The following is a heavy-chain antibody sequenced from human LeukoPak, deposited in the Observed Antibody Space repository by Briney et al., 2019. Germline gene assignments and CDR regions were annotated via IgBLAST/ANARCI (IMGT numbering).Heavy chain of an antibody. CDR2: ISSSGSTI. J-gene: IGHJ6*02. Sequence: GGSLRLSCAASGFTFSSYEMKWVRQAPGKGLEWVSYISSSGSTIYYADSVKGRFTISRDNAKNSLYLQMNSLRAEDTAVYYCAREDYGDYGAEGMDVWGQGTTVTVSS. CDR3: AREDYGDYGAEGMDV. CDR1: GFTFSSYE. V-gene: IGHV3-48*03. D-gene: IGHD4-17*01.